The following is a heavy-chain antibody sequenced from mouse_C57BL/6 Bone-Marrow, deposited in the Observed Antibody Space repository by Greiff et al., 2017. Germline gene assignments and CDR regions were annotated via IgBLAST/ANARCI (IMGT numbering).Heavy chain of an antibody. CDR1: GYTFTSYW. J-gene: IGHJ2*01. V-gene: IGHV1-52*01. D-gene: IGHD1-1*01. CDR3: ARTGLRFPFDY. Sequence: QVQLKQPGAELVRPGSSVKLSCKASGYTFTSYWMHWVKQRPIQGLEWIGNIDPSDSETHYNQKFKDKATLTVDKSSSTAYMQLSSLTSEDSAVYYCARTGLRFPFDYWGQGTTLTVSS. CDR2: IDPSDSET.